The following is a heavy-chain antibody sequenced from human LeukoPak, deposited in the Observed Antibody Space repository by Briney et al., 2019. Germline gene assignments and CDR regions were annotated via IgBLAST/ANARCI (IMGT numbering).Heavy chain of an antibody. D-gene: IGHD2-8*01. V-gene: IGHV3-21*01. CDR2: ISSSSSYI. J-gene: IGHJ6*03. CDR1: GFTFSSYS. CDR3: ARETCTTCHTYSYNYYMDV. Sequence: PGGSLRLSCAASGFTFSSYSMNWVRQAPAKGLEWVSSISSSSSYIYYADSVKGRFTISRDNAKNSLDLQMNSLRAEDTAVYYCARETCTTCHTYSYNYYMDVWGKGTTVTVSS.